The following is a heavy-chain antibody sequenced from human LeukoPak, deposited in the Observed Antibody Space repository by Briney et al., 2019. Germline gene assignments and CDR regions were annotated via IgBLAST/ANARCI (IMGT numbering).Heavy chain of an antibody. D-gene: IGHD3-22*01. Sequence: SGPTLVNPTQTLTLTCTFSGFSLSTRGVGVGWIRQPPGKALEYLALIYWDDDKRYSPSLKSRVTITKDHSNNQVVLNMTNMSHVDTATYYCAHRRGSSGYYGVAFDIWGQGTMVIVSS. J-gene: IGHJ3*02. CDR3: AHRRGSSGYYGVAFDI. V-gene: IGHV2-5*02. CDR2: IYWDDDK. CDR1: GFSLSTRGVG.